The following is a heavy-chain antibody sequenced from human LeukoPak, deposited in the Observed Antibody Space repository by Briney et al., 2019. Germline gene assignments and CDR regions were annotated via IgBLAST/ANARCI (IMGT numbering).Heavy chain of an antibody. CDR1: GGSFTSGGYY. J-gene: IGHJ4*02. Sequence: PSQTLSLTCTVSGGSFTSGGYYWTWIRQPAGKGLEWIGRIYTSGSTNYNPSLKSRVTISVDTSKNQFSLKLSSVTAADTAVYYCARAPRGRYCSGGSCPFDYWGQGTLVTVSS. D-gene: IGHD2-15*01. V-gene: IGHV4-61*02. CDR2: IYTSGST. CDR3: ARAPRGRYCSGGSCPFDY.